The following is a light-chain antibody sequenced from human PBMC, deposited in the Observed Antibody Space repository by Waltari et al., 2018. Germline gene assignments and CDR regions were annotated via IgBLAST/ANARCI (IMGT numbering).Light chain of an antibody. J-gene: IGLJ2*01. CDR2: VNSDGSH. Sequence: QLVLTQSPSASASLGASVKLTCTLSSGHSSYAIAWHQQQPEKGPRYLMKVNSDGSHKKGDGSPDRFSGSSSGTERYLTISSLEAEDEADCYCQTWGTGIQVFGGGTKLTVL. CDR1: SGHSSYA. CDR3: QTWGTGIQV. V-gene: IGLV4-69*01.